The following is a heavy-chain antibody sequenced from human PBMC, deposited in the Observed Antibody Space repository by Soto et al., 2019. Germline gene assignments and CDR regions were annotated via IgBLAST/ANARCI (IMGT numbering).Heavy chain of an antibody. CDR1: GFTFSSYW. CDR2: IKQDGSEK. V-gene: IGHV3-7*05. Sequence: GGSLRLSCAASGFTFSSYWMSWVRQAPGKGLEWVANIKQDGSEKYYVDSVKGRFTISRDNAKNSLYLQMNSLRAEDTAVYYCARDRYSDFWSGYYNDSGQGTLVTVSS. D-gene: IGHD3-3*01. CDR3: ARDRYSDFWSGYYND. J-gene: IGHJ4*02.